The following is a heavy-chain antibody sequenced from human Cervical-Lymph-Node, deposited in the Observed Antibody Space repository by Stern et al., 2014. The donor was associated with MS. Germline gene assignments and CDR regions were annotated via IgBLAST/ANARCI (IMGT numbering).Heavy chain of an antibody. CDR1: GYTFTSYW. V-gene: IGHV5-51*01. Sequence: DQLVQSGPEVKRPGESLKISCQASGYTFTSYWIGGVRQMPGKGLEWIAIIFPGGSDIRYSPSFQGQVTISADKSSSTAYLQWNNLKASDTAIYYCARQRYFDYWGKGTLVTVSS. CDR3: ARQRYFDY. J-gene: IGHJ4*02. CDR2: IFPGGSDI.